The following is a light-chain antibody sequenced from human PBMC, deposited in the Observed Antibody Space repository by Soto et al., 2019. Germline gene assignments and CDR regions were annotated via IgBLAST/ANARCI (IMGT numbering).Light chain of an antibody. CDR2: EDT. CDR3: CSYAGSGTFV. Sequence: QSVLTQPASVSGSPGQSITISCTGTSSDVGSYDLVSWYQQPPGKAPKLMIYEDTKRPSGIYTRFSGSKSGNAGSLTISGLHAEDEADYYCCSYAGSGTFVFGTGTKLTVL. J-gene: IGLJ1*01. CDR1: SSDVGSYDL. V-gene: IGLV2-23*01.